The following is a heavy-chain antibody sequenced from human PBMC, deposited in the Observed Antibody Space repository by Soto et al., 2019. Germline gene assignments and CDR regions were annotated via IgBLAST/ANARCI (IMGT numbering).Heavy chain of an antibody. CDR2: ISSSSSTI. CDR3: ARASMVRPRYYMDV. V-gene: IGHV3-48*01. J-gene: IGHJ6*03. CDR1: GFTFSSYS. D-gene: IGHD3-10*01. Sequence: PGGSLRLSCAASGFTFSSYSMNWVRQAPGKGLEWVSYISSSSSTIYYADSVKGRFTISRDNAKNSLYLQMNSLRAEDTAVYYCARASMVRPRYYMDVWGKGTTVTVSS.